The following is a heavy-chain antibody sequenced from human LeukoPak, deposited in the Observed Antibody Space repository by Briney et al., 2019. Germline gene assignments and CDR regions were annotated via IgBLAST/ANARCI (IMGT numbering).Heavy chain of an antibody. V-gene: IGHV4-59*01. CDR2: IYFSGST. CDR1: GGSFSLFY. D-gene: IGHD5-18*01. J-gene: IGHJ4*02. Sequence: SETLSLTGRVSGGSFSLFYWSWMRQPPGKGLEGIGNIYFSGSTNYNPSLKSRVTISVDTSKNQFSLKLSSVTAADTAVYYCARGPGYSFGLDYWGQGTLVTVSS. CDR3: ARGPGYSFGLDY.